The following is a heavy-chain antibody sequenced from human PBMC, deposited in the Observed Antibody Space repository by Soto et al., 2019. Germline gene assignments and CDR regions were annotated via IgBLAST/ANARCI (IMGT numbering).Heavy chain of an antibody. CDR1: GFTVSSNY. Sequence: EVQLVESGGGLGQPGGSLRLSCAASGFTVSSNYMSWVRQAPGKGLEWVSVIYSGGSTYYADSVKGRFTISRDNSKNTLYLQMNSLRAEDTAVYYCARAFQNDYEDYWGQGTLVTVSS. CDR3: ARAFQNDYEDY. CDR2: IYSGGST. J-gene: IGHJ4*02. V-gene: IGHV3-66*01. D-gene: IGHD4-17*01.